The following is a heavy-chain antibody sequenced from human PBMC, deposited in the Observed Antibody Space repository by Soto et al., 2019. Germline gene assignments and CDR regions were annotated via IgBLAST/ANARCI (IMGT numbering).Heavy chain of an antibody. CDR1: GFTFSSYG. CDR3: ARDLLYDSSGFDY. Sequence: PGGSLRLSCAASGFTFSSYGMHWVRQAPGKGLEWVAVIWYDGSNKYYADSVKGRFTISRDNSKNTLYLQMNSLRAEDTAVYYCARDLLYDSSGFDYWGQGTLVTVSS. V-gene: IGHV3-33*01. J-gene: IGHJ4*02. CDR2: IWYDGSNK. D-gene: IGHD3-22*01.